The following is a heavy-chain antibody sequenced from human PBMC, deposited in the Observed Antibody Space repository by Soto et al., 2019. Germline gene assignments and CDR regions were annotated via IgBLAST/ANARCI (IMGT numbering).Heavy chain of an antibody. J-gene: IGHJ6*02. CDR3: ARGGYSSSLYYYYGMDV. Sequence: QLQLQESGSGLVKPSQTLSLTCAVSGGSISSGGYSWSWIRQPPGKGLEWIGYIYHSGSTYYNPSLKSRVTISVDSSKNQFSLKLSSVTAADTAVYYCARGGYSSSLYYYYGMDVWGQGTTVTVSS. CDR1: GGSISSGGYS. D-gene: IGHD5-18*01. CDR2: IYHSGST. V-gene: IGHV4-30-2*01.